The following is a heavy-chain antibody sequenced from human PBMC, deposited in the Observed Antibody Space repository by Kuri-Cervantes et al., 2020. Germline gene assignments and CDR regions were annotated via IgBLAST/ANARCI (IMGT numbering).Heavy chain of an antibody. CDR3: ARGHYGLDV. D-gene: IGHD3-10*01. CDR2: IWSSDNTI. Sequence: GESLKISCAASGFTFSNAWMSWIRQAPGKGLEWVPYIWSSDNTIYYADSVKGRFTISRDNAKNTVYLQMNSLTGEDAAIYYCARGHYGLDVWGQGTTVTVSS. V-gene: IGHV3-11*01. CDR1: GFTFSNAW. J-gene: IGHJ6*02.